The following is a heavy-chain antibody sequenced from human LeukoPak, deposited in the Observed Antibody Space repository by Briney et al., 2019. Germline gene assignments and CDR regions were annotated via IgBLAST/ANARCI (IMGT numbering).Heavy chain of an antibody. V-gene: IGHV3-33*01. CDR3: ARVSSWSRPFDY. CDR1: GFTFSSYG. D-gene: IGHD6-13*01. CDR2: IWYDGSNK. Sequence: SGGSLRLSCAASGFTFSSYGMHWVRQAPGKGLEWVAVIWYDGSNKYYADSAKGRFTISRDNSKNTLYLQMNSLRAEDTAVYYCARVSSWSRPFDYWGQGTLVTVSS. J-gene: IGHJ4*02.